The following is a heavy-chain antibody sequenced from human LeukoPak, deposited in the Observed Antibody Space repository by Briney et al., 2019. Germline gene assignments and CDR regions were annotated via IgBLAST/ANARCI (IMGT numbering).Heavy chain of an antibody. V-gene: IGHV3-11*03. CDR2: ISSSSSYT. Sequence: PGGSLRLSCAASGFTFSDYYMSWIRQAPGKGLGWVSYISSSSSYTNYADSVKGRFTISRDNAKNSLYLQMNSLRAEDTAVYYCARSLQLLWFGELPLDYWGQGTLVTVSS. CDR1: GFTFSDYY. CDR3: ARSLQLLWFGELPLDY. J-gene: IGHJ4*02. D-gene: IGHD3-10*01.